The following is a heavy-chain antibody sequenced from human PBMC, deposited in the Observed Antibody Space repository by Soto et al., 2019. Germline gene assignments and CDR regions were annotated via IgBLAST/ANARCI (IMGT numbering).Heavy chain of an antibody. D-gene: IGHD3-22*01. CDR3: VTTAFASSG. CDR1: GYTFTSYD. J-gene: IGHJ4*02. V-gene: IGHV1-8*01. CDR2: MNPNTGNT. Sequence: QVQLVQSGAEVKKPGASVKVSCKTSGYTFTSYDINWVRQATGQGLEWMGWMNPNTGNTGYAQNLQGRVTLTRDTSISTAYMELSSLRSRDTAVYYCVTTAFASSGWGQGTLVTVSS.